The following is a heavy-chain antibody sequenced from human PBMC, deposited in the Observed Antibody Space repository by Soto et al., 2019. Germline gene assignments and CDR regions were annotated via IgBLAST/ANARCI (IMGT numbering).Heavy chain of an antibody. V-gene: IGHV4-34*01. Sequence: QVQLHQWGAGLLKPSETLSLTCGVYNGSFMGYYWTWVRQPPGKGLEWIGEINHFGSPNYNPSLKSRVAISIDTSKQQFSLSLRSLTAAGTAVYYCASLNGGRFLDKGDYWGQGILVTVSS. D-gene: IGHD3-3*01. CDR1: NGSFMGYY. J-gene: IGHJ4*02. CDR3: ASLNGGRFLDKGDY. CDR2: INHFGSP.